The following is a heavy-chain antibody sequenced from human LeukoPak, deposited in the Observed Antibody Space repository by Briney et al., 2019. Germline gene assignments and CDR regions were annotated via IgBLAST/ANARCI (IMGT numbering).Heavy chain of an antibody. D-gene: IGHD5-12*01. V-gene: IGHV3-7*01. CDR1: GFTFSDYW. CDR3: AKDGGGLSGYDWFDD. CDR2: MNEDGSAK. J-gene: IGHJ4*02. Sequence: GGSLRLSCAASGFTFSDYWMPWVRQAPGKGLEWVANMNEDGSAKYYVDSVKGRFTISRDNAKNSLYLQMNSLRDEDTAVYYCAKDGGGLSGYDWFDDWGQGTLVTVSS.